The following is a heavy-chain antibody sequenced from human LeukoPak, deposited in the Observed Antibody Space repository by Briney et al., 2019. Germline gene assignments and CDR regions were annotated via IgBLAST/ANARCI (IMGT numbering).Heavy chain of an antibody. Sequence: RGSLRLSCAASGFTFSSYSMNWVRQAPGKGLEWVSSISSSSSYIYCADSVKGRFTISRDNAKNSLYLQMNSLRAEDTAIYYCAKRGYYDSGALRAPFEYWGQGTLVTVSS. CDR1: GFTFSSYS. D-gene: IGHD3-22*01. CDR3: AKRGYYDSGALRAPFEY. CDR2: ISSSSSYI. J-gene: IGHJ4*02. V-gene: IGHV3-21*04.